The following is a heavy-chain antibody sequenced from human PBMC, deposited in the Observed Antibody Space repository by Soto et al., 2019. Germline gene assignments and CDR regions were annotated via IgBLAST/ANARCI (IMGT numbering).Heavy chain of an antibody. V-gene: IGHV4-30-2*01. J-gene: IGHJ5*01. Sequence: QLQLQESGSGLVKPSQTLSLTCAVSGGSISSGGYSWSWIRQPPGKGLEWIGYIYHSGSTYYNPSLKGRVTISVDRSKNQFSLKLSSVPAADTAVFSWASGQRLVRNSGGQGTLVTFSS. CDR3: ASGQRLVRNS. D-gene: IGHD6-19*01. CDR1: GGSISSGGYS. CDR2: IYHSGST.